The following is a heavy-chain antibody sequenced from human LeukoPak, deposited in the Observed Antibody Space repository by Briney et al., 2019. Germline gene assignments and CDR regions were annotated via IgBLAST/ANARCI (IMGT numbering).Heavy chain of an antibody. V-gene: IGHV1-2*02. CDR2: INPNSGGT. CDR3: ARDPGYSSPRGDY. J-gene: IGHJ4*02. D-gene: IGHD5-18*01. CDR1: GYXFTDYF. Sequence: ASVKVSCKASGYXFTDYFMHWVRQAPGQGLEWMGWINPNSGGTHYAQKFQGRVTMTRDTSISTAYMELSRLRSDDTAVYYCARDPGYSSPRGDYWGQGTLVTVSS.